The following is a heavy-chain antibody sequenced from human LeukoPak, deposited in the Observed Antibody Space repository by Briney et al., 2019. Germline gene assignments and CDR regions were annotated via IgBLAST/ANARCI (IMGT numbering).Heavy chain of an antibody. CDR2: IYASGST. D-gene: IGHD1-26*01. CDR3: ARHSPVGIYYFDY. J-gene: IGHJ4*02. CDR1: GGSISTYY. V-gene: IGHV4-4*07. Sequence: SETLSLTCTVSGGSISTYYWSWIRQPAGKGLEWIGLIYASGSTNYNPSLKSRVTMSVDTSKNPFSLNLSSVTAADTAVYYCARHSPVGIYYFDYWGQGTLVTVSS.